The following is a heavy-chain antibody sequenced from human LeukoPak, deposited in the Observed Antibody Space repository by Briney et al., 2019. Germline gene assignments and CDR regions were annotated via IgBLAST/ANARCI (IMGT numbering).Heavy chain of an antibody. Sequence: ASVKVSCKASGYSSTNYGISWVRQAPGQGLEWMGWIHIYRGNTNYAQKFQGRVTMTRDTSISTAYMELSRLRSDDTAVYYCARVVVRDANNYKDYWGQGTLVTVSS. CDR1: GYSSTNYG. CDR2: IHIYRGNT. V-gene: IGHV1-2*02. CDR3: ARVVVRDANNYKDY. D-gene: IGHD5-24*01. J-gene: IGHJ4*02.